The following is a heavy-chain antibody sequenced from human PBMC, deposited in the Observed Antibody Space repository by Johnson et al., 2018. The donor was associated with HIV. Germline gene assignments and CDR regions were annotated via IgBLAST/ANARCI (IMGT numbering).Heavy chain of an antibody. CDR1: GFTFDDYA. CDR2: IYSGGST. J-gene: IGHJ3*02. CDR3: ARDGSYSGSLSDAFDI. D-gene: IGHD1-26*01. V-gene: IGHV3-NL1*01. Sequence: QVQVVESGGVVVQPGGSLRLSCAASGFTFDDYAMHWVRQAPGKGLEWVSIIYSGGSTYYADSVKGRFTISRDNSKNTLYLQMNSLRAEDTAVYYCARDGSYSGSLSDAFDIWGQGTMVTVSS.